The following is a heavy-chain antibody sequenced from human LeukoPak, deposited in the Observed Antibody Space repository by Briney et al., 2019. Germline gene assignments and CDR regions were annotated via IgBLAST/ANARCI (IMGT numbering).Heavy chain of an antibody. D-gene: IGHD1-26*01. Sequence: GSSVTVSCKASVYTFTGYFMHWVRQAPGQGLQWMGWINPNSGGTNYAQKFQGRVTMTRDTSISTAYMELSRLRSDDTAVYYCARVASYSGSYYGPADYWGQGTLVTVSS. CDR1: VYTFTGYF. CDR3: ARVASYSGSYYGPADY. J-gene: IGHJ4*02. V-gene: IGHV1-2*02. CDR2: INPNSGGT.